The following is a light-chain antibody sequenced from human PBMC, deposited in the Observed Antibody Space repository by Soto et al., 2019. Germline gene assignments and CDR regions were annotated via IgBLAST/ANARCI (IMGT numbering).Light chain of an antibody. J-gene: IGLJ1*01. Sequence: QSVLTQPASVSGSPGQSITISCTGTSSDVGGYNYVSWYQQHPGKAPKFMIYEVSNRPSGVSNRFSGSKSGNTASLTISGLQAEDEAYYYCSSYTSSSARVFGTGTKLTVL. CDR2: EVS. CDR1: SSDVGGYNY. V-gene: IGLV2-14*01. CDR3: SSYTSSSARV.